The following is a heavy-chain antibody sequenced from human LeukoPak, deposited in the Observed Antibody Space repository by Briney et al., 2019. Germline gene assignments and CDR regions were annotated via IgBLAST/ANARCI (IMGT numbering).Heavy chain of an antibody. D-gene: IGHD6-25*01. CDR2: IYYSGCT. CDR1: GGSISSDY. V-gene: IGHV4-59*08. J-gene: IGHJ6*02. Sequence: SETLSLTCTVSGGSISSDYWSWIRQPPGKGLEWIGYIYYSGCTNYHPSLKSRVTISVDSSKNQFSLKVSSVTAADTAVYHCARTAAGKYYYGMDVWGQGTTVTVSS. CDR3: ARTAAGKYYYGMDV.